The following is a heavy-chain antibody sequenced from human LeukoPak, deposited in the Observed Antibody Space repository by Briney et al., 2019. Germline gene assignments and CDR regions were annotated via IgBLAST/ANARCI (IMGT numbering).Heavy chain of an antibody. Sequence: SETLSLTCTVSGGSISSYYWSWIRQPAGKGLEWIGRIYTSGSTNCNPSLKSRVTMSVDTSKNQFSLKLSSVTAADTAVYYCARVQTPQDNFDYWGQGTLVTVSS. D-gene: IGHD2-15*01. V-gene: IGHV4-4*07. CDR1: GGSISSYY. CDR3: ARVQTPQDNFDY. J-gene: IGHJ4*02. CDR2: IYTSGST.